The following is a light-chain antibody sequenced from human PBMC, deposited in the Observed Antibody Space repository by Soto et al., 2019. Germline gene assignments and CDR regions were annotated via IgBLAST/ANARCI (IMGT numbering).Light chain of an antibody. CDR1: QTISSW. J-gene: IGKJ1*01. Sequence: DFQMTQSPSTLSGSVGDRVTITCRASQTISSWLAWYQQKPGKAPKLLIYKASTLKSGVPSRFSGSGSETEFTLTISSLQPDDFATYYCQHYNSYSEAFGQGTKVELK. CDR2: KAS. V-gene: IGKV1-5*03. CDR3: QHYNSYSEA.